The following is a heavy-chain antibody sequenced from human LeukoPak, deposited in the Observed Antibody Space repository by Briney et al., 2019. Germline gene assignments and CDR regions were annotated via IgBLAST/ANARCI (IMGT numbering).Heavy chain of an antibody. CDR2: INAGNGNT. Sequence: GASVKVSCKASGYTFTSYAMHWVRQAPGQRLEWMGWINAGNGNTKYSQKFQGRVTITRDTSASTAYMELSSLRSEDTAVYYCARNSLYSYEEGYFDYWGQGTLVTVSS. V-gene: IGHV1-3*01. D-gene: IGHD5-18*01. CDR1: GYTFTSYA. CDR3: ARNSLYSYEEGYFDY. J-gene: IGHJ4*02.